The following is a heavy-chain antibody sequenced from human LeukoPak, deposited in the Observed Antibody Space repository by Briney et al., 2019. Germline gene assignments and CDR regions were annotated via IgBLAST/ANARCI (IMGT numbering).Heavy chain of an antibody. CDR1: GSTFTDHY. CDR2: INPNRGAT. CDR3: ARENMDSNSFDY. V-gene: IGHV1-2*02. Sequence: ASVKVSCKASGSTFTDHYIHWVRQAPGQGLEWMGWINPNRGATNYAQKFQGRLTMTRDTSITTAYMELSRLTSDDTAIYYCARENMDSNSFDYWGQETLVTVSS. D-gene: IGHD3/OR15-3a*01. J-gene: IGHJ4*02.